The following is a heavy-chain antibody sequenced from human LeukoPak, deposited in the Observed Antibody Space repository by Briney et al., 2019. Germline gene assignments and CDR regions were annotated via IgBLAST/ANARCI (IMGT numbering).Heavy chain of an antibody. Sequence: GGSLRLSCAASGFTFDDYAMHWVRQAPGKGLEWVSGISWNSGSMGYADSVKGRFTISRDNAKNSLHLQMNSLRAEDTALYYCAKDIASSGWGVIDYWGQGTLVTVSS. J-gene: IGHJ4*02. CDR2: ISWNSGSM. V-gene: IGHV3-9*01. CDR1: GFTFDDYA. D-gene: IGHD6-19*01. CDR3: AKDIASSGWGVIDY.